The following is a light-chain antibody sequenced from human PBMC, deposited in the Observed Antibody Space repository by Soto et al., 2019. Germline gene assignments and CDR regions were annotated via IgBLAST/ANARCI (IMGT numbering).Light chain of an antibody. CDR3: QQYGSSPYT. V-gene: IGKV3-20*01. CDR1: QSVSSSY. Sequence: EIVLTQSPGTLSLSPGERATLSCRASQSVSSSYLAWYQQKPGQAPRLLIYGASSRATGIPDRFSGSGSGTDFTLTXSRXEPEDFAVYYCQQYGSSPYTFGQGTKLEIK. J-gene: IGKJ2*01. CDR2: GAS.